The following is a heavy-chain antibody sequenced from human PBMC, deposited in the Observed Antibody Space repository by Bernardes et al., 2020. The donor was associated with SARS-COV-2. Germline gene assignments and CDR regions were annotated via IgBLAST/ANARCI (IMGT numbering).Heavy chain of an antibody. V-gene: IGHV3-21*01. J-gene: IGHJ4*02. Sequence: VGSLRLSCAASGFTFSSYSMNWVRQAPGKGLEWVSSISSSSSYIYYADSVKGRFTISRDNAKNSLYLQMNSLRAEDTAVYYCAKYYDFWSGYSYFDYWGQGTLVTVSS. CDR1: GFTFSSYS. D-gene: IGHD3-3*01. CDR3: AKYYDFWSGYSYFDY. CDR2: ISSSSSYI.